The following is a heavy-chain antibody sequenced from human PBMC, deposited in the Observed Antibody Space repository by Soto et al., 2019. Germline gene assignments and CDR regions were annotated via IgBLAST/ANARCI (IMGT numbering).Heavy chain of an antibody. J-gene: IGHJ3*02. CDR1: GYSFTSYW. D-gene: IGHD1-20*01. CDR3: ARQHNWNDADAFEI. V-gene: IGHV5-10-1*01. Sequence: PGESLKISCNGSGYSFTSYWISWVRQMPGKGLEWMGRIDPSDSYTNYSPSFQGHVTISADKSISTAYLQWSSLKASDTAMYHCARQHNWNDADAFEIWGQGTMATV. CDR2: IDPSDSYT.